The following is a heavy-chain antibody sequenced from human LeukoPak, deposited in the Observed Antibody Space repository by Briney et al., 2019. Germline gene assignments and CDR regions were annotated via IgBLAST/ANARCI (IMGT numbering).Heavy chain of an antibody. Sequence: GGSLRLSCAVSGFSVSGYWMTWVRQAPGKGLEWVADIKQDGSEKNYVDSVKGRFTISRDNAENSLFLQMNSLRVEDTAVYYCAREWQGGIAAAGTRIEGDYWGQGTLVAVSS. CDR1: GFSVSGYW. V-gene: IGHV3-7*01. J-gene: IGHJ4*02. CDR3: AREWQGGIAAAGTRIEGDY. D-gene: IGHD6-13*01. CDR2: IKQDGSEK.